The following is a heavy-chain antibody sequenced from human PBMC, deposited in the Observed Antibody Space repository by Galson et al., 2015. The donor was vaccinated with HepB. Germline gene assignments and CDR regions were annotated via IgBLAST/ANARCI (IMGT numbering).Heavy chain of an antibody. CDR2: ISSDGTYK. D-gene: IGHD2-2*01. CDR3: AKDQEGVQIYLPGDC. Sequence: SLRLSCAASGFTFSNHGMHWVRQAPGKGLEWVAVISSDGTYKYYADSVKGRLTISRDNSKSTLYLQMNSLRAEDTAVYYCAKDQEGVQIYLPGDCWGQGTLVTVSS. CDR1: GFTFSNHG. V-gene: IGHV3-30*18. J-gene: IGHJ4*02.